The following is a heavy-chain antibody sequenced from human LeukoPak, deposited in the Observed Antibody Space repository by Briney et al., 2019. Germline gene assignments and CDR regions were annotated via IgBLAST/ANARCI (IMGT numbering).Heavy chain of an antibody. V-gene: IGHV4-39*07. CDR1: GGSISSSSYY. CDR2: IYYSGST. J-gene: IGHJ3*02. CDR3: ARDQLGDAVDI. Sequence: SETLSLTCTVSGGSISSSSYYWGWIRQPPGKGLEWIGSIYYSGSTYYNPSLKSRVTISVDTSKNQFSLKLRSVTAADTAVYYCARDQLGDAVDIWGQGTMVTVSS. D-gene: IGHD3-16*01.